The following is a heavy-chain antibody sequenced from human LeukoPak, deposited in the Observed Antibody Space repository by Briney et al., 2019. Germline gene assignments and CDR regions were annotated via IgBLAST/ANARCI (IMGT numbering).Heavy chain of an antibody. CDR2: ISYDGSNI. Sequence: PGGSLRLSCAASGFAFSSYVMHWVRQAPGKGLEWVAVISYDGSNIYYADSVKGRFTISRDNSKNTLYLQMHSLGAEDTAVYYCARDADTSGSYWYFDLWGRGTQVTVSS. V-gene: IGHV3-30*07. CDR1: GFAFSSYV. CDR3: ARDADTSGSYWYFDL. D-gene: IGHD3-22*01. J-gene: IGHJ2*01.